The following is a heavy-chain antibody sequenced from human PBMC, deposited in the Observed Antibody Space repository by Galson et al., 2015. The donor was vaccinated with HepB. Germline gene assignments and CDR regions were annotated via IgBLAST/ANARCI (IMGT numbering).Heavy chain of an antibody. CDR1: GFTFSSYG. CDR3: AKGPTYYYDISGANSYFDY. Sequence: SLRLSCAASGFTFSSYGMHWVRQAPGKGLEWVAVISYDGSNKYYADSVKGRFTISRDNSKSTLYLQMNSLRAEDTAVYYCAKGPTYYYDISGANSYFDYWGQRTLFTASS. V-gene: IGHV3-30*18. CDR2: ISYDGSNK. J-gene: IGHJ4*02. D-gene: IGHD3-22*01.